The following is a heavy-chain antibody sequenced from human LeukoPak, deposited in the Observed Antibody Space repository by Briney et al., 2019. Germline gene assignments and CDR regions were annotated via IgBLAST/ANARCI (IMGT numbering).Heavy chain of an antibody. J-gene: IGHJ4*02. D-gene: IGHD1-26*01. Sequence: GGSLRLSCAGSGFTFSDYFLTWIRQAPGKGLEWVSYISSFSGTIYYADSVKGRFTISRDNAKNSLYLQMNSLRAEDTAVYFCARDHGGSYSYWGQGTLVTVSS. CDR1: GFTFSDYF. V-gene: IGHV3-11*04. CDR2: ISSFSGTI. CDR3: ARDHGGSYSY.